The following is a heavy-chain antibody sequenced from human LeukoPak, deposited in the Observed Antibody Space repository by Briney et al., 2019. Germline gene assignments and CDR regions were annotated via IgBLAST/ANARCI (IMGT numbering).Heavy chain of an antibody. CDR1: GFTFSSYS. V-gene: IGHV3-48*01. CDR3: ARDLGCGGDCFQYYFDY. CDR2: ISSSSSTI. D-gene: IGHD2-21*01. J-gene: IGHJ4*02. Sequence: PGGSLRLSCAASGFTFSSYSMNWVRQAPGKGLEWVSYISSSSSTIYYADSVKGRFTISRDNAKNSLYLQMNSLRAEDTAVYYCARDLGCGGDCFQYYFDYWGQGTLVTVSS.